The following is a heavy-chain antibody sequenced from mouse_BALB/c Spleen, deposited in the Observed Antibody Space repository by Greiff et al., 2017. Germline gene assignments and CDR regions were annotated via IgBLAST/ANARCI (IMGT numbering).Heavy chain of an antibody. CDR3: ARDASLYYGSSHYFDY. Sequence: EVQLQESGPGLVKPSQSLSLTCSVTGYSITSGYYWYWIRQLPGNKLEWMGYMSYDGSNNYNPSLKNRISITRDTSKNQFFLKLNSVTTEDTATYYCARDASLYYGSSHYFDYWGQGTTLTVSS. V-gene: IGHV3-6*02. J-gene: IGHJ2*01. D-gene: IGHD1-1*01. CDR2: MSYDGSN. CDR1: GYSITSGYY.